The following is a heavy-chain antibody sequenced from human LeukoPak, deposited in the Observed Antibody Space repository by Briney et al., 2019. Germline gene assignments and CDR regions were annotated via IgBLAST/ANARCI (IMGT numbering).Heavy chain of an antibody. V-gene: IGHV3-21*01. Sequence: GGSLRLSCAASGFTFDTYRMNWVRRAPGKGLEWVSSISASGSYIYYADSLKGRFTISRDNTKNSLFLQMNSLRAEDTAVYYCVKNSDRSGYYYPYSFFDYWGQGTLVTVSS. D-gene: IGHD3-22*01. CDR1: GFTFDTYR. J-gene: IGHJ4*02. CDR3: VKNSDRSGYYYPYSFFDY. CDR2: ISASGSYI.